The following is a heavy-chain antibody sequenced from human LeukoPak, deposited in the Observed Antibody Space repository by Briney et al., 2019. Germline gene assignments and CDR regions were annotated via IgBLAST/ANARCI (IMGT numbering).Heavy chain of an antibody. J-gene: IGHJ4*02. CDR1: GGSISSSNW. CDR3: ARHLRAVAGGRYFDY. D-gene: IGHD6-19*01. V-gene: IGHV4-4*02. Sequence: SETLSLTCAVSGGSISSSNWWTWVRQPPGKGLEWIGEIYHTGIINYNPSLQSRLTISVDTSKNQFSLKLSSVTAADTAVYYCARHLRAVAGGRYFDYWGQGTQVTVSS. CDR2: IYHTGII.